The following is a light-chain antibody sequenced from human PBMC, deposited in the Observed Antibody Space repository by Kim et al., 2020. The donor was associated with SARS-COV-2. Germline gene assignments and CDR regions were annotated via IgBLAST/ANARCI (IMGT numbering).Light chain of an antibody. Sequence: ALGQTVRITCQGDSLRSYYASWYQQKPGQDPVLVIYGKNNRPSGIPDRFSGSSSGNTASLTITGAQAEDEADYYCNSRDSSGNHWVFGGGTKVTVL. V-gene: IGLV3-19*01. J-gene: IGLJ3*02. CDR3: NSRDSSGNHWV. CDR1: SLRSYY. CDR2: GKN.